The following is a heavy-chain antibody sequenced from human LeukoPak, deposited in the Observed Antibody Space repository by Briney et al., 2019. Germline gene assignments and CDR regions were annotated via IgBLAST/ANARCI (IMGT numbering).Heavy chain of an antibody. CDR2: IYYSGNT. J-gene: IGHJ4*02. CDR3: ARQGNYDSNGYYKY. V-gene: IGHV4-39*01. CDR1: GGSISSSSHF. Sequence: SETLSLTCIVSGGSISSSSHFWAWIRQPPGKGLEWIGSIYYSGNTYYNPSLKSRVTMSVDTSKNQFSLKLTSVTAADTAVYYCARQGNYDSNGYYKYRGQGTLVTVSS. D-gene: IGHD3-22*01.